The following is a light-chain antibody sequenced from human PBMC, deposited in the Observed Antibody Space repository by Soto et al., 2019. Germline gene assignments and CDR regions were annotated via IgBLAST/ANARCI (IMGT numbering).Light chain of an antibody. CDR3: QQYENYWT. Sequence: DIQMTQSPSTLSASVGERVTITCRASQSISSWLAWYQHKPGKAPKLLIYDASNLDSGVPSRFSGSGSGTEFSLTISNLQPDDCATYYCQQYENYWTFGQGTKVDIK. V-gene: IGKV1-5*01. CDR2: DAS. CDR1: QSISSW. J-gene: IGKJ1*01.